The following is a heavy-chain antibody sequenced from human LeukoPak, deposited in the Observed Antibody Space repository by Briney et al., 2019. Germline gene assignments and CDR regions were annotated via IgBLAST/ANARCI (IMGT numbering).Heavy chain of an antibody. Sequence: KSGGSLRLSCAASGFTFSDAWMNWVRQAPGKGLEWVGRIKSKTYGGTTDYAAPVKGRFTISRDDSGNTLYLQMDSLKTEDTAVFYCTTDRDALRYWGQGTLVTVSS. CDR1: GFTFSDAW. V-gene: IGHV3-15*07. CDR2: IKSKTYGGTT. CDR3: TTDRDALRY. D-gene: IGHD2-21*02. J-gene: IGHJ4*02.